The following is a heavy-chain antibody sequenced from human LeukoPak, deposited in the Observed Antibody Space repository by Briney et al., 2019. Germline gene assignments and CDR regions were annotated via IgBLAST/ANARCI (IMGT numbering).Heavy chain of an antibody. CDR3: VRGSPNSGSQYGY. CDR1: GFTFSTYG. Sequence: RGSLRLSCAASGFTFSTYGMHWVRQAPGKGLDWVAVIWHDGSKTYYADSVKGRFTISRDNSKNTLYLQMNSLRAEDTAVFYCVRGSPNSGSQYGYWGQGTLVTVSS. J-gene: IGHJ4*02. V-gene: IGHV3-33*01. CDR2: IWHDGSKT. D-gene: IGHD1-26*01.